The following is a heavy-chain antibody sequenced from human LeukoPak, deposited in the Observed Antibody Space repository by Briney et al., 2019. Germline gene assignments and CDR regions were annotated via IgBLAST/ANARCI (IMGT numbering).Heavy chain of an antibody. CDR3: TTVPAYYYGSGSYYLFDY. Sequence: GGSLRLSFAASGFTFSNAWMSWVRQAPGKGLEWVGRIKSKTDGGTTDYAAPVKGRYTISRDDSKNTLYLQMNSLKTEDTAVYYCTTVPAYYYGSGSYYLFDYWGQGTLVTVSS. CDR1: GFTFSNAW. D-gene: IGHD3-10*01. V-gene: IGHV3-15*01. J-gene: IGHJ4*02. CDR2: IKSKTDGGTT.